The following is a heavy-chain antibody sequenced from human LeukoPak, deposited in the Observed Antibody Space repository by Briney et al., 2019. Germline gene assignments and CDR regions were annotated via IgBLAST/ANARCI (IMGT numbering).Heavy chain of an antibody. Sequence: SETLSLTCTVSGGSISSSSYYWGWIRQPPGKGLEWIGEINHSGSTNYNPSLKSRVTISVNTSKNQFSPKLRPVTAADTAVYYCARGVVNGTTWDLLWFGELFSHTPQGLRFDPWGQGTLVTVSS. CDR3: ARGVVNGTTWDLLWFGELFSHTPQGLRFDP. J-gene: IGHJ5*02. CDR2: INHSGST. V-gene: IGHV4-39*07. CDR1: GGSISSSSYY. D-gene: IGHD3-10*01.